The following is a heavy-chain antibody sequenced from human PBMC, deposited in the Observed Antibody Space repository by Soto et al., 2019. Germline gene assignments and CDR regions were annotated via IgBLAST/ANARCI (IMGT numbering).Heavy chain of an antibody. D-gene: IGHD3-3*01. CDR2: INPSGGSK. CDR3: ARDTYGMTIHPGAFDT. V-gene: IGHV1-46*01. CDR1: GYTFTSYY. Sequence: ASVKVSCKASGYTFTSYYMHGVRQAPGQGLEWMGIINPSGGSKSSAQKFQGRVTMTRDTSTSTVYMELSSLRSEDTAVYSCARDTYGMTIHPGAFDTWGQ. J-gene: IGHJ3*02.